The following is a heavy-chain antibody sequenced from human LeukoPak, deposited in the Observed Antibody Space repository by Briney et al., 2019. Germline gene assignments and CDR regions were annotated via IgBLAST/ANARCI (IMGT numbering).Heavy chain of an antibody. V-gene: IGHV4-59*01. J-gene: IGHJ3*02. D-gene: IGHD3-3*01. CDR1: GGSISSYY. Sequence: ETLSLTCTVSGGSISSYYWSWIRQPPGKGLEWIEYIYYSGSTNYNPSLKSRVTISVDTSKNQFSLKLSSVTAADTAVYYCARDFWSGYENTDAFDIWGQGTMVTVSS. CDR3: ARDFWSGYENTDAFDI. CDR2: IYYSGST.